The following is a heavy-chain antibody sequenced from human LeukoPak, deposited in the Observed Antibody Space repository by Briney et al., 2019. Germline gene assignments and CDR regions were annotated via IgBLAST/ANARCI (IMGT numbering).Heavy chain of an antibody. CDR2: INSDGSST. V-gene: IGHV3-74*01. D-gene: IGHD3-22*01. Sequence: PGGSLRLSCAASGFTFSSYWMHWVRQAPGKGLVWVSRINSDGSSTSYADSVKGRFTISRDNAKNTLYLQMNSLRDEDTAVYYCARTGGSDSTGYYYPYWGQGTLVTISS. CDR3: ARTGGSDSTGYYYPY. CDR1: GFTFSSYW. J-gene: IGHJ4*02.